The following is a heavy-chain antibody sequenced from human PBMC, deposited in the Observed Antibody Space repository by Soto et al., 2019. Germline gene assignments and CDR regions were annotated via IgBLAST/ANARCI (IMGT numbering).Heavy chain of an antibody. D-gene: IGHD6-19*01. CDR1: GGSSSSSSYY. CDR2: IYYSGST. J-gene: IGHJ5*02. V-gene: IGHV4-39*07. CDR3: ARGEISSGWDNWFDP. Sequence: SETLSLTCTVSGGSSSSSSYYWGWIRQPPGKGLEWIGSIYYSGSTNYNPSLKSRVTISVDTSKNQFSLKLSSVTAADTAVYYCARGEISSGWDNWFDPWGQGTLVTVSS.